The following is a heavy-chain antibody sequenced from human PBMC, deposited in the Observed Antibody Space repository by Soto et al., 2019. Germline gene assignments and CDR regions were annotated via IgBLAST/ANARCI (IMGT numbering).Heavy chain of an antibody. J-gene: IGHJ5*02. CDR1: GFTFSSYS. V-gene: IGHV3-48*02. Sequence: GGSLRLSCAASGFTFSSYSMNWVRQAPGKGLEWVSYISSSSSTIYYADSVKGRFTISRDNAKNSLYLQMNSLRDEDTAVYYCARDPYNWNDHWFDPWGQGTLVTVSS. CDR3: ARDPYNWNDHWFDP. D-gene: IGHD1-20*01. CDR2: ISSSSSTI.